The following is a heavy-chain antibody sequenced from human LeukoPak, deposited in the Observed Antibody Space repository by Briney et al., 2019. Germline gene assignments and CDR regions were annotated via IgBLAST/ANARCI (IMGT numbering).Heavy chain of an antibody. CDR3: ARDRTAARPVPWFDP. Sequence: GGSLRLSCAASGFTFSSYSMNWVRQAPGKRLEWVSSISSSSYIYYADSVKGRFTISRDNAKNSLYLQMNSLRAEDTAVYYCARDRTAARPVPWFDPWGQGTLVTVSS. CDR1: GFTFSSYS. J-gene: IGHJ5*02. CDR2: ISSSSYI. V-gene: IGHV3-21*01. D-gene: IGHD6-6*01.